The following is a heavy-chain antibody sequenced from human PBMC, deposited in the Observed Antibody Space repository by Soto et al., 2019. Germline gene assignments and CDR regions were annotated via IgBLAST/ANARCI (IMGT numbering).Heavy chain of an antibody. CDR1: GYSFTSFD. V-gene: IGHV1-8*02. J-gene: IGHJ4*02. Sequence: ASVKLSCKSFGYSFTSFDVHWVRQASGQGLEWMGWMNPNSGNTDYAQRFQGRVTMTRNTSINTAYMELNSLRSEDTAVYYCARGQHYCSGGSCYGRHFDYWGQGTLVTVSS. CDR3: ARGQHYCSGGSCYGRHFDY. CDR2: MNPNSGNT. D-gene: IGHD2-15*01.